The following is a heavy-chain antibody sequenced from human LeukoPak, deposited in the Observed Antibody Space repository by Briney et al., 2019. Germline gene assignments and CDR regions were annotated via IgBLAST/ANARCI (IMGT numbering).Heavy chain of an antibody. CDR3: ARHQWVPAFDI. CDR1: GESMSGFY. D-gene: IGHD1-26*01. CDR2: MHYTGST. V-gene: IGHV4-59*08. J-gene: IGHJ3*02. Sequence: SETLSLTCTVSGESMSGFYWNWIRQSPGKGLEWIGYMHYTGSTNYNPSLKSRVTISIDTSKNQFSLKLSSVTASDTAVYCCARHQWVPAFDIWGQGTMVTVSS.